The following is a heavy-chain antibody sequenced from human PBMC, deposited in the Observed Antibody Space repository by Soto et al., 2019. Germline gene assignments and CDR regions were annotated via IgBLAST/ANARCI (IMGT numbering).Heavy chain of an antibody. D-gene: IGHD1-1*01. CDR1: GGSVNSGNYY. Sequence: QVQLQQWGAGLLKPSETLSLTCAVFGGSVNSGNYYWSWIRQPPGKGLECIGEMSHSGGTHFNPTLKSRVTRAVDTSKNQFSLKMSSVTAADTALYYCARVERGTATTVVDAFDIWGPGTMVTVSS. CDR3: ARVERGTATTVVDAFDI. CDR2: MSHSGGT. V-gene: IGHV4-34*01. J-gene: IGHJ3*02.